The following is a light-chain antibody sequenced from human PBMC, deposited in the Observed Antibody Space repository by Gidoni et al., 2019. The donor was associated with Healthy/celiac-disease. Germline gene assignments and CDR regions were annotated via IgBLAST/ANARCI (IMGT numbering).Light chain of an antibody. CDR2: DA. V-gene: IGKV3-11*01. CDR1: QSVSSY. J-gene: IGKJ2*01. CDR3: QQRSNWPPGVT. Sequence: EIVLTQSPATLSLSPGERATLSCRASQSVSSYLAWYQQKPGQAPRLLIYDASRFSGSGSGTDFTLTISSLEPEDFAVYYCQQRSNWPPGVTFXQXTKLEIK.